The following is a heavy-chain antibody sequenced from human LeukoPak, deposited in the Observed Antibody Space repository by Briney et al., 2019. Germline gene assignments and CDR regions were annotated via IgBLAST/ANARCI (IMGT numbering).Heavy chain of an antibody. CDR3: AKLFYCSDNSCYGWPHDY. D-gene: IGHD2-2*01. CDR2: INWNGDST. CDR1: GFTFDDYG. Sequence: RPGGSLRLSCAASGFTFDDYGMSWVRQPPGKGLEWVSGINWNGDSTGYADSVKGRFTISRDNAKNSLYLQMNSLRAEDTALYYCAKLFYCSDNSCYGWPHDYWGQGTLVTVSS. V-gene: IGHV3-20*04. J-gene: IGHJ4*02.